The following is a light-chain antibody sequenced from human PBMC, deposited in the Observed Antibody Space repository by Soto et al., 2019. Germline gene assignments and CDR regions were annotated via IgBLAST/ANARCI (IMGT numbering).Light chain of an antibody. CDR2: SNN. Sequence: QPVLTQPPSASGTPGQRVTSSCSGSSSNIGTNTVHWYHQLPGTAPKLLIYSNNLRPSGVPDRFSGSKSGTSASLAISGLQSEDEADYYCAAWDDSLSGVVFGGGTKLTVL. V-gene: IGLV1-44*01. CDR1: SSNIGTNT. J-gene: IGLJ2*01. CDR3: AAWDDSLSGVV.